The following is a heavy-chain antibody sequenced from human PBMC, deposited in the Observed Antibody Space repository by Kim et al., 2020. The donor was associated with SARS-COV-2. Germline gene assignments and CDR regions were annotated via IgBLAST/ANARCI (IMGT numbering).Heavy chain of an antibody. CDR3: ARSPPISY. V-gene: IGHV3-33*05. Sequence: GGSLRLSCAASGFTFSSYGMHWVRQAPGKGLEWVAVISYDGSNKYYADSVKGRFTISRDNSKNTLYLQMNSLRAEDTAVYYCARSPPISYWGQGTLVTVSS. J-gene: IGHJ4*02. CDR2: ISYDGSNK. CDR1: GFTFSSYG.